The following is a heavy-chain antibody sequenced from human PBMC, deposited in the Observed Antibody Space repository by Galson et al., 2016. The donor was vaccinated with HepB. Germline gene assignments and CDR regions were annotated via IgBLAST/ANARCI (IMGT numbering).Heavy chain of an antibody. D-gene: IGHD3-10*01. V-gene: IGHV3-53*01. Sequence: SLRLSCAASGFNVSSDYMSWVRQASGKGLEWVSIFYSGGRTYYADSVKGRFTISRDNSENTLYLQMNSLRAEDTAVYYCARFSSGSFYAYFDYWGQGTLVTVSS. CDR2: FYSGGRT. CDR3: ARFSSGSFYAYFDY. J-gene: IGHJ4*02. CDR1: GFNVSSDY.